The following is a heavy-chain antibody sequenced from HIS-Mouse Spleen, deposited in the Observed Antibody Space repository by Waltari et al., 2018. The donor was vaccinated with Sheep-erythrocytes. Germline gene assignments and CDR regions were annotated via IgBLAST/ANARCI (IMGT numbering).Heavy chain of an antibody. Sequence: EVQLVESGGGLVQPGGSLRLSCAASGFTFSSYDMHWVRQATGKGLEWVSAMGTAGDTYYPGSVKGRFTISRENAKNSLYLQMNSLGAGDTAVYYCARANSGSYDDAFDIWGQGTMVTVSS. D-gene: IGHD1-26*01. CDR2: MGTAGDT. CDR3: ARANSGSYDDAFDI. V-gene: IGHV3-13*01. CDR1: GFTFSSYD. J-gene: IGHJ3*02.